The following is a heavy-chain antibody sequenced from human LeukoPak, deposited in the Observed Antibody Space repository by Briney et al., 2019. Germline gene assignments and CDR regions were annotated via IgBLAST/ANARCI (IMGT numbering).Heavy chain of an antibody. CDR2: INHSGST. Sequence: PSETLSLTCAVYGGSFSGYYWSWIRQPPGKGLEWIGEINHSGSTNYNPSLKSRVTISVDTSKNQFSLKLSSVTAADTAVYYCARALYGESDYEHPLQAWGQGTLVTVSS. CDR3: ARALYGESDYEHPLQA. CDR1: GGSFSGYY. D-gene: IGHD4-17*01. V-gene: IGHV4-34*01. J-gene: IGHJ5*02.